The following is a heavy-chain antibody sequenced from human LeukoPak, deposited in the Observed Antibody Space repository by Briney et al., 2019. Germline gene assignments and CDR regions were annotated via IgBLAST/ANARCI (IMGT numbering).Heavy chain of an antibody. Sequence: GGPLRLSYAVSGFTLSTYLMLWVHQAPRKELAGVANNNQDGGDKRYVDSVKGRFTISRDNAKTTLHLQMKSLTAEATAVYSCVGDVIAARAFRHFAPWGRGTLVTVSS. CDR3: VGDVIAARAFRHFAP. CDR1: GFTLSTYL. V-gene: IGHV3-7*01. D-gene: IGHD6-6*01. CDR2: NNQDGGDK. J-gene: IGHJ5*02.